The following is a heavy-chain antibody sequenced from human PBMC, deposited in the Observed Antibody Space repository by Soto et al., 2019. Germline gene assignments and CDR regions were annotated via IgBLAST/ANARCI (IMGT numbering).Heavy chain of an antibody. D-gene: IGHD5-12*01. CDR3: AKDHGARGLAVTLEY. V-gene: IGHV3-74*01. CDR1: GFTFSSYW. J-gene: IGHJ4*02. CDR2: INSDGSST. Sequence: GGSLRLSCAASGFTFSSYWMHWVRQAPGKGLEWVTRINSDGSSTGYADSVKGRFTISRDNSKNTLYLQMYSLRAEDTAVYYCAKDHGARGLAVTLEYWGQGTLVTVSS.